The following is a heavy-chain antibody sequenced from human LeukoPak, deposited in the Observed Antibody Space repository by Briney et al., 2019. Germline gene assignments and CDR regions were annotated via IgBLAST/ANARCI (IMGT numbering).Heavy chain of an antibody. CDR1: GFTFSSYS. D-gene: IGHD3-22*01. CDR3: ARDWDYYDSSGYYFDY. V-gene: IGHV3-48*04. Sequence: PGGSLRLSCAASGFTFSSYSMNWVRQAPGKGLEWVSYISSSSSTIYYADSVKGRFTISRDNAKNSLYLQMNSLRAEDTAVYYCARDWDYYDSSGYYFDYWGQGTLVTVSS. CDR2: ISSSSSTI. J-gene: IGHJ4*02.